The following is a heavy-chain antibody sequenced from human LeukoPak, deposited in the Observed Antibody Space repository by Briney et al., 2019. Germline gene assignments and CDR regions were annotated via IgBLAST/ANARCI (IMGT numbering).Heavy chain of an antibody. J-gene: IGHJ5*02. V-gene: IGHV4-34*01. CDR2: INHSGST. Sequence: PSETLSLTCAVYGGSFSGYYWSWIRQPPGKGLEWIGEINHSGSTNYNPSLKSRVTISVDTSKNQFSLKLSSVTAADTAVYYRARGTYYYDSSGYYSNWFDPWGQGTLVTVSS. CDR1: GGSFSGYY. D-gene: IGHD3-22*01. CDR3: ARGTYYYDSSGYYSNWFDP.